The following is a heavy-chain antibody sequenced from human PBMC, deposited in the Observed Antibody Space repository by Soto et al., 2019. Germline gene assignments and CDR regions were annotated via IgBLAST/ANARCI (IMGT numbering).Heavy chain of an antibody. CDR3: ARGKVVVVAATRVPPPKDNWFDP. J-gene: IGHJ5*02. V-gene: IGHV4-30-4*01. Sequence: SETLSLTCTVSGGSIGSGDYYWSWIRQPPGKGLEWIGYIYYSGSTYYNPSLKSRVTISVDTSKNQFSLKLSSVTAADTAVYYCARGKVVVVAATRVPPPKDNWFDPWGQGTLVTVSS. CDR1: GGSIGSGDYY. CDR2: IYYSGST. D-gene: IGHD2-15*01.